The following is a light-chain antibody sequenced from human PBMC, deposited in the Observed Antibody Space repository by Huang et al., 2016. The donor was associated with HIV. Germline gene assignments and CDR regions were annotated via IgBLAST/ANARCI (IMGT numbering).Light chain of an antibody. V-gene: IGKV3-20*01. CDR1: QSVSSTY. Sequence: IVLTQSPDTLSLSPGERATLSCRTSQSVSSTYIAWYQQRPGQAPRIRIYGASIRANGSPDRFSGSGSGTDFTLTISRLEPEDFAVYYCQQYGPSPMYTFGQGTKLEIK. CDR2: GAS. J-gene: IGKJ2*01. CDR3: QQYGPSPMYT.